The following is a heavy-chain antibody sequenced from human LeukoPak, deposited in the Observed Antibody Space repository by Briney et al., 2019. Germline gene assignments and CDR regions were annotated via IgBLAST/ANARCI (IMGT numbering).Heavy chain of an antibody. Sequence: PSETLSLTCIVSSGSINVDGYYWSWIRQPAGKGLEWIGRIYANGDTNYSPSLESRVPISIDTSKNQFSLRLSSVTAADSAVYFCARVFRRGVYNYDGFDIWGQGTTVTVSS. D-gene: IGHD5-24*01. J-gene: IGHJ3*02. V-gene: IGHV4-61*02. CDR3: ARVFRRGVYNYDGFDI. CDR1: SGSINVDGYY. CDR2: IYANGDT.